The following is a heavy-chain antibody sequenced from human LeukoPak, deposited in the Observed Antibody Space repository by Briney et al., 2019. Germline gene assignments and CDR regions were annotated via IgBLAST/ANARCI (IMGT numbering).Heavy chain of an antibody. J-gene: IGHJ4*02. CDR3: ARRYCSTTTCDAFDT. D-gene: IGHD2-2*01. Sequence: GGSLRLSCAASGLTFSTYTMGWVRQAPGTGLERVSSISISDAYTYYADSVKGRFTISRDNAKNSLYLQMNSLRAEDTAVYYCARRYCSTTTCDAFDTWGQGTLVTVSS. CDR2: ISISDAYT. V-gene: IGHV3-21*06. CDR1: GLTFSTYT.